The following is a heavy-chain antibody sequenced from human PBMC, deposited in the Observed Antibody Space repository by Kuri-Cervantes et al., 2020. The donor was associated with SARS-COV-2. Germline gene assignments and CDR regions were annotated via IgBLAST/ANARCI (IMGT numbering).Heavy chain of an antibody. V-gene: IGHV4-61*02. D-gene: IGHD1-26*01. J-gene: IGHJ6*02. CDR3: ARGTVGAPGGGMDV. CDR2: IYTSGST. Sequence: LRLSCTVSGGSISSSSYYWGWIRQPPGKGLEWIGRIYTSGSTNYSPSLKSRVTISVDTSKNQFSLKLSSVTAADTAVYYCARGTVGAPGGGMDVWGQGTTVTVSS. CDR1: GGSISSSSYY.